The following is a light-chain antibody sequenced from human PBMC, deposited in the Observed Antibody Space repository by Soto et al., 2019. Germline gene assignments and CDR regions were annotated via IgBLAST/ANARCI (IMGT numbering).Light chain of an antibody. Sequence: QSALTQPASVSGSPGQSITISCTGTSSDVGGYNYVSWYQQHPGKAPKLMIYDVSNRPSGVSNRFSGSKSGNTASLTISGLQAEDEADYYCNCYTSSSTRVFGGGTKVTVL. CDR3: NCYTSSSTRV. CDR2: DVS. V-gene: IGLV2-14*01. J-gene: IGLJ2*01. CDR1: SSDVGGYNY.